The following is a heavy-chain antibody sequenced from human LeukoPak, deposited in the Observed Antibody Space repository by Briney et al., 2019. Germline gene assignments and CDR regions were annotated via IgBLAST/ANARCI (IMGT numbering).Heavy chain of an antibody. J-gene: IGHJ4*02. Sequence: GGSLRLSCAASGFTFSGYGMHWVRQAPGKGLEWVSSISSSCSYIYYADSVKGRFTISRDNAKNSLYLQMNSLRAEDTAVYYCARVLESEMATIGATDYWGQGTLVTVSS. CDR3: ARVLESEMATIGATDY. CDR1: GFTFSGYG. V-gene: IGHV3-21*01. CDR2: ISSSCSYI. D-gene: IGHD5-24*01.